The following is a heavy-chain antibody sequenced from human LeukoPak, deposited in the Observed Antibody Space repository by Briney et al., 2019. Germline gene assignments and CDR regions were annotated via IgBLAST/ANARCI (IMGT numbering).Heavy chain of an antibody. CDR3: VRRDDSGSYFY. V-gene: IGHV3-11*04. Sequence: GGSLRLSCEASGFTFSDFYMSWIRQAPGQGLEWLSYISTTGYTIYYTDSVKGRFTISRDNTQNSLFLQMDSLRVEDTAVYYCVRRDDSGSYFYWGQGTLVTVSS. J-gene: IGHJ4*02. CDR2: ISTTGYTI. CDR1: GFTFSDFY. D-gene: IGHD3-10*01.